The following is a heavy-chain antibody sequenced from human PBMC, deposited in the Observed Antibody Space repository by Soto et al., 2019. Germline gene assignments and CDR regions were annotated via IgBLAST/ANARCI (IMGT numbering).Heavy chain of an antibody. CDR3: ARDEDIVLVTAPFDY. D-gene: IGHD2-2*01. CDR2: ISSSTRTI. J-gene: IGHJ4*02. Sequence: PGGSLRLSCAASGFTFSSHSMNWVRRAPGKGLEWVSYISSSTRTIYYADSVKGRFTVSRDNAKNSLYLQMNSLRAEDTAVYYCARDEDIVLVTAPFDYWGQGTLVTVSS. CDR1: GFTFSSHS. V-gene: IGHV3-48*01.